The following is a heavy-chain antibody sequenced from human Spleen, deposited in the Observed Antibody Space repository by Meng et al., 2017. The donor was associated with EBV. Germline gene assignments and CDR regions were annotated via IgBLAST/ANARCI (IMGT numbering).Heavy chain of an antibody. Sequence: VQLQESGPGLVKPSEHLSLTCTVSGGSITETNWWGWVRQSPGKGLEWIGEIYHSGSSKYNPSFNSRVTISVDKSKNQFSLKVTSVTAADTAMYYCARVELGSAYYFDYWGQGTLVTVSS. V-gene: IGHV4-4*02. J-gene: IGHJ4*02. CDR1: GGSITETNW. CDR3: ARVELGSAYYFDY. CDR2: IYHSGSS. D-gene: IGHD3-10*01.